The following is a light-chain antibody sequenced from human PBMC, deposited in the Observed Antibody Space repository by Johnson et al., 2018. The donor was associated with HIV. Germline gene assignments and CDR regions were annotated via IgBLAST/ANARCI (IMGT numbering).Light chain of an antibody. CDR1: SSNIGNNY. CDR2: ENN. CDR3: GTWDSTLSAGLVV. V-gene: IGLV1-51*02. Sequence: QSVLTQPPSVYAAPGQKVTISCSGSSSNIGNNYVSWYQQLPGTAPKLLIYENNKRPSGIPDRFSGSKSGTSAALGITGLQTGDEADYYCGTWDSTLSAGLVVVGTGTEVTVL. J-gene: IGLJ1*01.